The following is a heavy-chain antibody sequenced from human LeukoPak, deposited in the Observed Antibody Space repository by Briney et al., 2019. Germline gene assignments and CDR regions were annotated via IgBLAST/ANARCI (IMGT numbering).Heavy chain of an antibody. CDR3: ARDPPRYCVGCSVNYYYYMDV. Sequence: GGSLRLSCAASGFTFSSYAMHWVRQAPGKGLEWVAVISYDGSNKYYADSVKGRFTISRDNSKSTLYLQMNSLRAEDTAVYYCARDPPRYCVGCSVNYYYYMDVWGKGTTVTVSS. CDR2: ISYDGSNK. J-gene: IGHJ6*03. CDR1: GFTFSSYA. D-gene: IGHD2-21*01. V-gene: IGHV3-30-3*01.